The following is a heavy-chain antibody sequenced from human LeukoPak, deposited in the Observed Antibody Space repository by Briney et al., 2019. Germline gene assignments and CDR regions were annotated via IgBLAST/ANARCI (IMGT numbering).Heavy chain of an antibody. Sequence: SETLSLTCAVSGGSISSSSYYWGWIRQPPGKGLEWIGSIYYSGSTYYNPSLKSRVTISVDTSKNQFSLKLSSVTAADTAVYYCARDLGSGLPRVYFDYWGQGTLVTVSS. CDR3: ARDLGSGLPRVYFDY. CDR1: GGSISSSSYY. CDR2: IYYSGST. V-gene: IGHV4-39*07. J-gene: IGHJ4*02. D-gene: IGHD6-19*01.